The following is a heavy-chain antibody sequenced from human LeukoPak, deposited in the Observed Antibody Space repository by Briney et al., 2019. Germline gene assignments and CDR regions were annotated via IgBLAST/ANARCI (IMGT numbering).Heavy chain of an antibody. D-gene: IGHD4-17*01. J-gene: IGHJ5*02. CDR2: INPNSGGT. Sequence: ASVKVSCNASGCTFTGYYMHWVRQAPGQGLEWMGWINPNSGGTNYAQKFQGRVTMTRDTSISTAYMELSRLRSDDTAVYYCARDPNLRYDWFDPWGQGTLVTVSS. CDR1: GCTFTGYY. V-gene: IGHV1-2*02. CDR3: ARDPNLRYDWFDP.